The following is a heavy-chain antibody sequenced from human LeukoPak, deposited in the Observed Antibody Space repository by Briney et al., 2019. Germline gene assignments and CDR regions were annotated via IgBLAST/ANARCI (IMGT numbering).Heavy chain of an antibody. Sequence: GGSLRLSCAASGFTFSSYSMNWVRQAPGKGLEWVSSISSSSSYIYYADSVKGRFTISRDNAKNSLYLQMNSLRAEDTAVYYCAKDLRKITMVRGVIVYYYYGMDVWGQGTTVTVSS. CDR2: ISSSSSYI. CDR3: AKDLRKITMVRGVIVYYYYGMDV. V-gene: IGHV3-21*01. J-gene: IGHJ6*02. CDR1: GFTFSSYS. D-gene: IGHD3-10*01.